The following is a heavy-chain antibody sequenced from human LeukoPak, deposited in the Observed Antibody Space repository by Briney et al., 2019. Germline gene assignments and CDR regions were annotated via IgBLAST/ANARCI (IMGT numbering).Heavy chain of an antibody. J-gene: IGHJ3*02. D-gene: IGHD3-22*01. CDR2: TYYRSKWYN. Sequence: SQTLSLTCAISGDSVSSNSAAWNWIRQSPSRGLEWLGRTYYRSKWYNEYAVSVKSRITINPDTSKNQFSLQLNSVTPEDTAVYYCARDLDDSSGYYYVSAFDIWGQGTMVTVSS. V-gene: IGHV6-1*01. CDR1: GDSVSSNSAA. CDR3: ARDLDDSSGYYYVSAFDI.